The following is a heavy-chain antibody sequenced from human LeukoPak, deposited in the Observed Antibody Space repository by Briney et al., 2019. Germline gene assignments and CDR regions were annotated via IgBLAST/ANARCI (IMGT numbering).Heavy chain of an antibody. CDR2: ISIGGERT. CDR3: ANEIRPNDY. J-gene: IGHJ4*02. CDR1: GFTFSSYS. V-gene: IGHV3-23*01. Sequence: GGSLRLSCAASGFTFSSYSMNWVRQAPGKGLEWISAISIGGERTYYADSVKGRFSISRDNSKNTLYLQMNGLRAGDTAIYYCANEIRPNDYWGQGTLVTVSS. D-gene: IGHD3-10*01.